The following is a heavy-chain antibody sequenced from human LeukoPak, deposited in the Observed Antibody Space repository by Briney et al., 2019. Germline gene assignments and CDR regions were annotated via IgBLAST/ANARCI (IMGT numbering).Heavy chain of an antibody. CDR3: ARVGRGLYSMDV. V-gene: IGHV3-48*02. CDR1: GFIFSNYW. D-gene: IGHD3-10*01. Sequence: GGSLRLSCAASGFIFSNYWMYWVRQAPGKGLVWVSYIINSGGTIYYADSVQGRFTISRDNAKNSLYLQMNSLRDEDTAVYYCARVGRGLYSMDVWGQGTTVTVSS. J-gene: IGHJ6*02. CDR2: IINSGGTI.